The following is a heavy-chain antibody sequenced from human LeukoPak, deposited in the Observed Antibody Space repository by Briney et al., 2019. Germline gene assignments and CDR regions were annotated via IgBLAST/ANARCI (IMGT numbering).Heavy chain of an antibody. Sequence: SVKVSCKASGGTLSSYAISWVRQAPGQGLEWMGGIIPIFGTANYAQKFQGRVTITTDESTSTAYMELSSLRSEDTGVYYCARESTVTIGFDYWGQGTLVTVSS. CDR2: IIPIFGTA. CDR1: GGTLSSYA. CDR3: ARESTVTIGFDY. V-gene: IGHV1-69*05. J-gene: IGHJ4*02. D-gene: IGHD4-17*01.